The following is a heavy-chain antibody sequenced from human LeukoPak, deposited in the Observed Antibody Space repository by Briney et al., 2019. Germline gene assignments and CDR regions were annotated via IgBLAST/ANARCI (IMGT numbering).Heavy chain of an antibody. CDR2: IIPIFGTA. CDR1: GYTFINYD. D-gene: IGHD1-14*01. V-gene: IGHV1-69*13. Sequence: SVKVSCKAIGYTFINYDVSWVRQAPGQGLEWMGGIIPIFGTANYAQKFQGRVTITADESTSTAYMELSSLRSEDTAVYYCARGSGRKVEGFDYWGQGTLVTVSS. J-gene: IGHJ4*02. CDR3: ARGSGRKVEGFDY.